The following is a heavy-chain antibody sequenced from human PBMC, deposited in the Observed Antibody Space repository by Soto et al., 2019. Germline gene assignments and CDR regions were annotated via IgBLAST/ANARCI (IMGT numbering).Heavy chain of an antibody. J-gene: IGHJ4*02. Sequence: QVQLVQSGAEVKKPGSSVKVSCKASGGTFSSYAISWVRQAPGQGLEWMGGIIPIFGTANYAQKFQGRVTITADESTSTAYMELSSLRSEDTAVYYCARLSIGDYYDSSGYSDYWGQGTLVTVSS. CDR1: GGTFSSYA. CDR3: ARLSIGDYYDSSGYSDY. D-gene: IGHD3-22*01. V-gene: IGHV1-69*01. CDR2: IIPIFGTA.